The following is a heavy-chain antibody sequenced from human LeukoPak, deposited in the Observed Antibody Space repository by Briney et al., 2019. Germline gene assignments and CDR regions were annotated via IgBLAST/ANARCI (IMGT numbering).Heavy chain of an antibody. V-gene: IGHV1-2*02. CDR3: AKDSSGGYTSH. Sequence: GASVKVSCKTSGYIFRDFYIHWVRQAPGHGLEWMGWINPNGGGTDSAQRFKGRVTLTTDTSTGTAYMDLTSLTSDDTAVYFCAKDSSGGYTSHWGQGTLVTVSS. J-gene: IGHJ4*02. CDR2: INPNGGGT. D-gene: IGHD5-24*01. CDR1: GYIFRDFY.